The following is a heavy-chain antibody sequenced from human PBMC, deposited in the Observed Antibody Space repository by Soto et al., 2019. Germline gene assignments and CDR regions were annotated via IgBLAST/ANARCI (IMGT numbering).Heavy chain of an antibody. D-gene: IGHD2-15*01. CDR2: IYSGGST. V-gene: IGHV3-53*01. J-gene: IGHJ6*02. CDR3: ASGSVAATIYYYYGMDV. CDR1: GFTVSSNY. Sequence: GGSLRLSCAASGFTVSSNYMSWVRQAPGKGLEWVSVIYSGGSTYYADSVKGRFTISRDNSKNTLYLQMNSLRAEDTAVYYCASGSVAATIYYYYGMDVWGQGITVTVSS.